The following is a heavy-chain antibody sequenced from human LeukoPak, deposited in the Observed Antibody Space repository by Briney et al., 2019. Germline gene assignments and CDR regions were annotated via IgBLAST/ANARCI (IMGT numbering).Heavy chain of an antibody. Sequence: SETLSLTCTVSGVSISSSNSYWGWIRQPPGKGLEWIGSIYYSGSTYYNPSLKSRVTISVDTSKNQFSLKLSSVTAADTAVYYCARGRILGIAVVRWFDPWGQGTLVTVSS. V-gene: IGHV4-39*07. D-gene: IGHD6-19*01. J-gene: IGHJ5*02. CDR2: IYYSGST. CDR1: GVSISSSNSY. CDR3: ARGRILGIAVVRWFDP.